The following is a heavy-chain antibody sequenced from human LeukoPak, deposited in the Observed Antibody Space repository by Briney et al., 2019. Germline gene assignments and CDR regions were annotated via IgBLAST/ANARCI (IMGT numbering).Heavy chain of an antibody. CDR3: ARDWGRR. CDR1: GGSFSGYY. CDR2: INHSGST. Sequence: PSETLSLTCAVYGGSFSGYYWSWIRQPPGKGLEWIGEINHSGSTNYNPSLKSRVTISVDTSKNQFSLKLSSVTAADTAVYYCARDWGRRWGQGTLVTVSS. J-gene: IGHJ4*02. V-gene: IGHV4-34*01. D-gene: IGHD3-16*01.